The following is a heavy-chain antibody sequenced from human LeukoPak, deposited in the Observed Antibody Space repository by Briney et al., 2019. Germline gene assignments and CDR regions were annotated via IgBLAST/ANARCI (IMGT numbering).Heavy chain of an antibody. Sequence: PGGSLRLSCAASGFTFSSYWMRWVRQAPGKGLEWVANIKQDGSEKNYVDSVKGRFTISRDNARNSLYLQMNSLRAEDTAVYYCASGLELDYWGQGTLVTVSS. CDR2: IKQDGSEK. J-gene: IGHJ4*02. CDR1: GFTFSSYW. V-gene: IGHV3-7*03. CDR3: ASGLELDY.